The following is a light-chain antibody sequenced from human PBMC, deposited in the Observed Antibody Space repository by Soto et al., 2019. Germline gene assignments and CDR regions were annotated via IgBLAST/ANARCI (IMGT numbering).Light chain of an antibody. Sequence: DIQMTQSPTSLSASVGDRVTITCRASQGIRNFVAWYQQKPGKAPKLLSYAASTLQSGVPSRFSDSGYRTDFTLTINRLQNDDVSTYSCNLQSSVPVFGPGTKVEIK. CDR3: NLQSSVPV. CDR2: AAS. V-gene: IGKV1-27*01. CDR1: QGIRNF. J-gene: IGKJ3*01.